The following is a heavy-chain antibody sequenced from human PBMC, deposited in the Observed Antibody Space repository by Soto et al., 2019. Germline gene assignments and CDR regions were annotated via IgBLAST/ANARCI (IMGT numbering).Heavy chain of an antibody. D-gene: IGHD6-13*01. J-gene: IGHJ6*02. CDR3: ARDGQQLVGEGRFSYYDYGMDV. V-gene: IGHV1-2*04. Sequence: ASVKVSCKASGYTFTGYCMHWVRQAPGQGLEWMGWINPNSGGTNYAQKFQGWVTMTRDTSISTAYMELSRLRSDDTAVYYCARDGQQLVGEGRFSYYDYGMDVWGQGTTVTVSS. CDR2: INPNSGGT. CDR1: GYTFTGYC.